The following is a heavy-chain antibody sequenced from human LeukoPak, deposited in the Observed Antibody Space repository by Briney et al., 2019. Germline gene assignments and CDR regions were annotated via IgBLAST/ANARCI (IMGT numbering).Heavy chain of an antibody. Sequence: GGSLRLSCTASGFTFTNCAMSWVRQAPGKGLEWVSTLSISDVTTYYADSVKGRLTISRGNSKNTLYLQMNSLRAEDTAVYYCAKDPYSSSDYYFDYWGQGTLVTVSS. D-gene: IGHD6-6*01. V-gene: IGHV3-23*01. J-gene: IGHJ4*02. CDR3: AKDPYSSSDYYFDY. CDR1: GFTFTNCA. CDR2: LSISDVTT.